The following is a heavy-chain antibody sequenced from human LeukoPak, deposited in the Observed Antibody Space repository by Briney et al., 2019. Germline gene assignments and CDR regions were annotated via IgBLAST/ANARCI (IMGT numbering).Heavy chain of an antibody. Sequence: ASVKVSCKASGYTFTGYYMRWVRQASGQGLEWMGWINPNSGGTNYAQRFQGRVTMTRDTSISTAYMELSRLRSDDTAVYYCARVSPLIAVAGDFDYWGQGTLVTVSS. CDR1: GYTFTGYY. V-gene: IGHV1-2*02. CDR2: INPNSGGT. J-gene: IGHJ4*02. D-gene: IGHD6-19*01. CDR3: ARVSPLIAVAGDFDY.